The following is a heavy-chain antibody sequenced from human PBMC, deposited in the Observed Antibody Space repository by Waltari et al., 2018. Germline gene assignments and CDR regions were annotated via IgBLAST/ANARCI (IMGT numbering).Heavy chain of an antibody. D-gene: IGHD2-2*01. CDR1: GYNFSNYA. CDR3: ARGAYCNSTSCYYYHGMDV. Sequence: QVQLVQSGSELKKPGASVKGSCKASGYNFSNYAMNSVRQAPGQGLEWLGWINTNTGNARYAQGFTGRFVFSLDTSVSTAYLQISSLKAEDTAVYFCARGAYCNSTSCYYYHGMDVWGQGTTVTVSS. J-gene: IGHJ6*02. CDR2: INTNTGNA. V-gene: IGHV7-4-1*02.